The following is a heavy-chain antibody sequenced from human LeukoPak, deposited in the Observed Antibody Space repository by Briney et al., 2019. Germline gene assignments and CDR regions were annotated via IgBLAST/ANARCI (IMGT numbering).Heavy chain of an antibody. CDR3: AREESVRGVGDY. V-gene: IGHV1-2*06. D-gene: IGHD3-10*01. J-gene: IGHJ4*02. Sequence: ASVKVSCKASGYTFTGYYMHWVRQAPGQGPEWMGRINPNSGGTNYAQKFQGRVTMTRDTSISTAYMELSRLRSDDTAVYYCAREESVRGVGDYWGQGTLVTVSS. CDR2: INPNSGGT. CDR1: GYTFTGYY.